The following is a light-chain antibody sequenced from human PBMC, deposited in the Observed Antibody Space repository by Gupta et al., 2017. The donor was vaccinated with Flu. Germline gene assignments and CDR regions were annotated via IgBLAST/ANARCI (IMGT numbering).Light chain of an antibody. V-gene: IGKV4-1*01. CDR3: QQDYTTRFI. Sequence: IVMTQSPDSLAVSLGERTTINCKSSQDGLYRCNNENYLDSYQQKPGQPPKLLIYGASTRECAVPDRFSGRWSGTDFTLTSTSLQAEDVAVYYCQQDYTTRFIFGQGTKVDIK. J-gene: IGKJ2*01. CDR2: GAS. CDR1: QDGLYRCNNENY.